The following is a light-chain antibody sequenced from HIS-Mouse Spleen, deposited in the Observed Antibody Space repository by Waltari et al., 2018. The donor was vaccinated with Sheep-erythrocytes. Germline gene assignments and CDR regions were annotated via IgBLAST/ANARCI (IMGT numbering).Light chain of an antibody. V-gene: IGLV3-1*01. J-gene: IGLJ3*02. CDR2: QDS. CDR3: QAWDSSSWV. CDR1: KLGDKY. Sequence: SYELTQPPSVSVSPGQTASITYSGDKLGDKYACWYQQKPGQSPVLVIYQDSKRPSGIPGRFSGSNSGNTATLTISGTQAMDEADYYCQAWDSSSWVFGGGTKLTVL.